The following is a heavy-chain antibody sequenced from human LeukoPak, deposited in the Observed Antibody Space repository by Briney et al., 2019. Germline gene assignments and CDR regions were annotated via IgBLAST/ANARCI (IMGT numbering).Heavy chain of an antibody. J-gene: IGHJ4*02. Sequence: SETLSLTCTVSGGSFGSGSYYWNWIRQPPGKGLEWIGDIYFSGSTNYNPSLKSRVIILLDTSKNQFSLELTSVTDADTAVYYCARVYTTSLFDYWGQGTLVTVSS. D-gene: IGHD3-16*01. CDR1: GGSFGSGSYY. V-gene: IGHV4-61*01. CDR2: IYFSGST. CDR3: ARVYTTSLFDY.